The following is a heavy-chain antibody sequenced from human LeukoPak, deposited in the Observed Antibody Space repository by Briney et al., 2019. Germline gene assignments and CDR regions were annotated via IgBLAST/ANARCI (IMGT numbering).Heavy chain of an antibody. Sequence: GGSLRLSCAASGFTFSSYEMNWVRQAPGKGLEWVSYISSSGSTIYYADSVKGRFTISRDNSKSTLYLQMNSLRPEDTAVYYCASTCSSTSCTPDLDYWGQGTLVTVSS. CDR1: GFTFSSYE. D-gene: IGHD2-2*01. CDR3: ASTCSSTSCTPDLDY. V-gene: IGHV3-48*03. J-gene: IGHJ4*02. CDR2: ISSSGSTI.